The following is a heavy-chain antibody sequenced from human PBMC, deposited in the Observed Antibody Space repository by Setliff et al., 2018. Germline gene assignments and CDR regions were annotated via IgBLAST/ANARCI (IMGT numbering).Heavy chain of an antibody. CDR2: IKQDGSEK. V-gene: IGHV3-7*01. CDR1: GFTFSSYW. D-gene: IGHD3-3*01. J-gene: IGHJ3*02. Sequence: LRLSCAASGFTFSSYWMSWVRQAPGKGLEWVANIKQDGSEKYYVDSVKGRFTISRDNAKNSLYLQMNSLRAEDTAVYYCARGPYYDFWSGYGADAFDIWGQGTMVTV. CDR3: ARGPYYDFWSGYGADAFDI.